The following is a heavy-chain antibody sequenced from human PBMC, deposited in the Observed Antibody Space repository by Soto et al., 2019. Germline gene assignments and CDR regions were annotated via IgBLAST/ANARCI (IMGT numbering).Heavy chain of an antibody. V-gene: IGHV1-8*01. CDR1: GYTFTSYD. Sequence: QVQLVQSGAEVKKPGASVKDSCKASGYTFTSYDINWVRQATGQGLDWMGWMNPNSGNTGYAQKCQVRVTMTRNTAIITAYMDLSSLRSEDTAVYYCARTLYQPPVNWFDPWGQGTLVTVSS. CDR2: MNPNSGNT. D-gene: IGHD3-16*02. CDR3: ARTLYQPPVNWFDP. J-gene: IGHJ5*02.